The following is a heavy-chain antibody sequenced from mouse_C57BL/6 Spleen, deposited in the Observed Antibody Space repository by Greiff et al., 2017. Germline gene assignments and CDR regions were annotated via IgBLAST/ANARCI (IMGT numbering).Heavy chain of an antibody. CDR1: GYSFTDYN. J-gene: IGHJ3*01. Sequence: VQLQQSGPELVKPGASVKISCKASGYSFTDYNMNWVKQSNGKSLEWIGIINPNYGTTSYNQKFKGKATLTGDQSSSTAYMQLNSLTSEDSAVYYGAREGIYYGNLFAYWGQGTLVTVSA. V-gene: IGHV1-39*01. D-gene: IGHD2-1*01. CDR2: INPNYGTT. CDR3: AREGIYYGNLFAY.